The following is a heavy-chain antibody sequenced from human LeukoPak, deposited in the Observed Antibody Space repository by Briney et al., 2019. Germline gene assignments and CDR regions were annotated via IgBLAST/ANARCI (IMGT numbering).Heavy chain of an antibody. D-gene: IGHD4-17*01. CDR1: GGSISSSSYY. CDR3: ARLSTVTTSFDY. V-gene: IGHV4-39*07. Sequence: PSETLSLTCTVSGGSISSSSYYWGWIRQPPVKGLEWIGSIYYSGSTYYNPSLKSRVTISVDTSKNQFSLKLSSVTAADTAVYYCARLSTVTTSFDYWGQGTLVTVSS. J-gene: IGHJ4*02. CDR2: IYYSGST.